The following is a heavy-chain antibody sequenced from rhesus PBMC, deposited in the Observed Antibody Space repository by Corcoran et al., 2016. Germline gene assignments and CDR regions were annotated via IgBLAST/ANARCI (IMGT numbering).Heavy chain of an antibody. J-gene: IGHJ4*01. CDR2: IDGNSAST. Sequence: QVKLQQWGEGLVKPSETLSLTCAVYGGSITGDYWSWIRQPPGKGLEWIGNIDGNSASTNYNPSLKNRVTISKDTSKNQFSLKLSSVTAADTAVYYCARGILRSASFDYWGQGVLVTVSS. CDR1: GGSITGDY. D-gene: IGHD4-29*01. CDR3: ARGILRSASFDY. V-gene: IGHV4-73*01.